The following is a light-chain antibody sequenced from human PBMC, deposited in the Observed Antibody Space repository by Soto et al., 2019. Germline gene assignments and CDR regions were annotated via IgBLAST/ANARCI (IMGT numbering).Light chain of an antibody. J-gene: IGLJ3*02. V-gene: IGLV4-60*03. Sequence: QSVLTQSSSASASLGPSVKLTCTLSSGHSIYSIAWHQQEPGRAPRFLMRVEGNGNYPKGSGIPNRLSGSSSGADRYRTSCNVQSDDEADYYCETWDTNPWVFGGGTQLTVL. CDR2: VEGNGNY. CDR1: SGHSIYS. CDR3: ETWDTNPWV.